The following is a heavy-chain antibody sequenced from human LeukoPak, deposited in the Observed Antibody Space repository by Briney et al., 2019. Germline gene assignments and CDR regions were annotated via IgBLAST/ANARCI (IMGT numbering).Heavy chain of an antibody. CDR3: ARGWVGKDV. D-gene: IGHD3-10*01. CDR2: INSDGSNT. Sequence: GGSLRLSCAASGFTFSSSWMHWVRQAPGKGLLWVSRINSDGSNTGYADSVKGRFTISRDNAKNTLYLQMNSLRADDTAVYYCARGWVGKDVWGQGTTVTVSS. J-gene: IGHJ6*02. V-gene: IGHV3-74*01. CDR1: GFTFSSSW.